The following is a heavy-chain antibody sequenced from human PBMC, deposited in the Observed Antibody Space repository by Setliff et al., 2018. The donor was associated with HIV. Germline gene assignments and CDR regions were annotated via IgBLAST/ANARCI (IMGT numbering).Heavy chain of an antibody. V-gene: IGHV5-51*01. Sequence: PGESLKISCNTSGYSFDIYWIGWVRQMPGKGLEWVAVIYPRDSDARYSPSFQGQVTISVDKSISATYLQWSSLKASDTAIYYCARHLEPYYDFWSGYYGHSFDPWGQGTLVTVSS. CDR3: ARHLEPYYDFWSGYYGHSFDP. J-gene: IGHJ5*02. D-gene: IGHD3-3*01. CDR1: GYSFDIYW. CDR2: IYPRDSDA.